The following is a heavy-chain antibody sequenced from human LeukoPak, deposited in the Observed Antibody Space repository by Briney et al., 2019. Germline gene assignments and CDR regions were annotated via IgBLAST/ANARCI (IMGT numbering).Heavy chain of an antibody. Sequence: SETLSLTCAVSGYSISSGYYWGRIRQPPGKGLEWIGSIYHSGSTYYNPSLKSRVTISVDTSKNQFSLKLSSVTAADTAVYYCARAKDYGDYIFDYWGQGTLVTVSS. V-gene: IGHV4-38-2*01. J-gene: IGHJ4*02. CDR1: GYSISSGYY. D-gene: IGHD4-17*01. CDR2: IYHSGST. CDR3: ARAKDYGDYIFDY.